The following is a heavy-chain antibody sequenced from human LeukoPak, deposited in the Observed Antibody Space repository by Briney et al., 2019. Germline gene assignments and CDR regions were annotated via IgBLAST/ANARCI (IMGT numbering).Heavy chain of an antibody. J-gene: IGHJ4*02. Sequence: SETLSLTCTVSGGSISSSSYYWGWIRQPPGKGLEWIGSIYYSGSTYYNPSLKSRVTISVDTSKNQFSLKLSSVTAADTAVYYCNTYYYDSSGYYYDYWGQGTLVTVSS. CDR2: IYYSGST. D-gene: IGHD3-22*01. V-gene: IGHV4-39*07. CDR1: GGSISSSSYY. CDR3: NTYYYDSSGYYYDY.